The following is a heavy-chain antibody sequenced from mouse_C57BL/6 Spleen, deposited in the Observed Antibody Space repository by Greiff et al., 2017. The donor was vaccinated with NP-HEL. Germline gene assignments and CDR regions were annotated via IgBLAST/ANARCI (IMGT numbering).Heavy chain of an antibody. D-gene: IGHD3-2*02. Sequence: EVMLVESGGGLVKPGGSLKLSCAASGFTFSDYGMHWVRQAPEKGLEWVAYISSGSSTIYYADTVNGRFTISRDNAKNTLFLQMTSLRSEDTAMYYCARGDSSGYLFAYWGQGTLVTVSA. CDR2: ISSGSSTI. J-gene: IGHJ3*01. CDR3: ARGDSSGYLFAY. V-gene: IGHV5-17*01. CDR1: GFTFSDYG.